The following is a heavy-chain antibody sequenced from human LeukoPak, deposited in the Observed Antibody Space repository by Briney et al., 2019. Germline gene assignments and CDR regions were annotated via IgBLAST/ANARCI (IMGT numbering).Heavy chain of an antibody. CDR2: ISSSSSYI. Sequence: GGSLRLSCAASGFIFSTYSMNWVRQAPGKGLEWVSSISSSSSYIYYADSVKGRFTISRDNAQNSLYLQMNSLRAEDSAVYYCATELGVTMIRGVTGDYWGQGSLVTVSS. CDR3: ATELGVTMIRGVTGDY. V-gene: IGHV3-21*01. J-gene: IGHJ4*02. D-gene: IGHD3-10*01. CDR1: GFIFSTYS.